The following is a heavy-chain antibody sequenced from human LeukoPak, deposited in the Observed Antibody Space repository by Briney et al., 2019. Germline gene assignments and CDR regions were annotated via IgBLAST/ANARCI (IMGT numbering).Heavy chain of an antibody. J-gene: IGHJ4*02. CDR3: ARAARGCNDQWYYFDY. CDR2: IKQDGSEK. V-gene: IGHV3-7*01. CDR1: GFTFSTYW. D-gene: IGHD1-1*01. Sequence: GGSLRLSCEASGFTFSTYWMSRVRQAPGKGLEWVGNIKQDGSEKYYVDSVRGRFTNSRDNAKNSLYLQMNSLRAEDTAVYYCARAARGCNDQWYYFDYWGQGTLVTVSS.